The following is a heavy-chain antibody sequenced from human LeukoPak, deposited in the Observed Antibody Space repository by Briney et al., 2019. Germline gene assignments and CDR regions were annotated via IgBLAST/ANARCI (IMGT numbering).Heavy chain of an antibody. CDR1: GFTFSSYA. CDR3: ARALNDYSNPIDY. V-gene: IGHV3-30-3*01. CDR2: ISYDGSNK. J-gene: IGHJ4*02. Sequence: PGRSLRLSCAASGFTFSSYAMHWVRQAPGKGLEWVAVISYDGSNKYYADSVEGRFTISRDNSKNTLYLQMNSLRAEDTAVYYCARALNDYSNPIDYWGQGTLVTVSS. D-gene: IGHD4-11*01.